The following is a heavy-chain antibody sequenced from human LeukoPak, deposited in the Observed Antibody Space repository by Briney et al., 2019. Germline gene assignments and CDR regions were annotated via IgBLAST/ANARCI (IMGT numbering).Heavy chain of an antibody. CDR1: GFTFDDYA. V-gene: IGHV3-9*03. J-gene: IGHJ4*02. D-gene: IGHD3-22*01. CDR2: INWNSGSI. Sequence: GRSLRLSCAASGFTFDDYAMHWVRQAPGKGLEWVAGINWNSGSIGYADSVKGRFTISRDNAKNSLYLQMNSLRAEDMALYYCAKDLYYYDSSGYHGPFDYWGQGTLVTVSS. CDR3: AKDLYYYDSSGYHGPFDY.